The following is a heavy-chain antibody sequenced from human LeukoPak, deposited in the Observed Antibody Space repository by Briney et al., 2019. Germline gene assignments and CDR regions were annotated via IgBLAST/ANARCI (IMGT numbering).Heavy chain of an antibody. V-gene: IGHV3-7*01. J-gene: IGHJ6*04. Sequence: GGSLRLSCAASGFTFRSYWMSWVRRAPGKGLEWVAKIKEDGCEKYYVDSVKGRFTISRGNAKNSLYLQMNSLRAEDTAVYYCAELGITMIGGVWGKGTTVTISS. CDR3: AELGITMIGGV. CDR1: GFTFRSYW. D-gene: IGHD3-10*02. CDR2: IKEDGCEK.